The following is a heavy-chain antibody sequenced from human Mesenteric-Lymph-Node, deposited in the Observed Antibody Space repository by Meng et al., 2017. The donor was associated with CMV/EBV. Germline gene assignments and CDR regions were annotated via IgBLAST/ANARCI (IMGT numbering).Heavy chain of an antibody. J-gene: IGHJ4*02. CDR1: GGTFSSYA. CDR2: ISPLFGIS. D-gene: IGHD2-2*01. CDR3: VRHPNYCRGTNCY. Sequence: KASGGTFSSYAISWVRQAPGQGLEWMGGISPLFGISYYAQKFQGSVTITADKSTSTAYMEMSSLTSEDTALYYCVRHPNYCRGTNCYWGQGTLVTVSS. V-gene: IGHV1-69*17.